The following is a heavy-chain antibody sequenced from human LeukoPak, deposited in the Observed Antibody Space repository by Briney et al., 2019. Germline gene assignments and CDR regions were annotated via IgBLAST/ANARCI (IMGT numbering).Heavy chain of an antibody. D-gene: IGHD5-24*01. CDR1: GFTFSSYE. CDR3: AREMATILGSDY. Sequence: GGSLRLSCAASGFTFSSYEMNWVRQAPGKGLEWVSYISSSGSTIYYADSVKGRFTISRDNAKNSLYLQMNSLRAEDTAVYYCAREMATILGSDYWGQGTLVTVSS. CDR2: ISSSGSTI. V-gene: IGHV3-48*03. J-gene: IGHJ4*02.